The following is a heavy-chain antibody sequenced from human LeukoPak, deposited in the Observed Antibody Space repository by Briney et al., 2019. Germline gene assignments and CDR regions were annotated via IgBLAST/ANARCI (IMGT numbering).Heavy chain of an antibody. CDR1: GGSISSSSYY. D-gene: IGHD3-22*01. CDR2: IYYSGST. CDR3: ARERGEYDIDY. J-gene: IGHJ4*02. V-gene: IGHV4-39*07. Sequence: SETLSLTCTVSGGSISSSSYYWGWIRQPPGKGLEWIGSIYYSGSTYYNPSLKSRVTISVDTSKNQFSLKLSSVTAADTAVYYCARERGEYDIDYWGQGTLVTVSS.